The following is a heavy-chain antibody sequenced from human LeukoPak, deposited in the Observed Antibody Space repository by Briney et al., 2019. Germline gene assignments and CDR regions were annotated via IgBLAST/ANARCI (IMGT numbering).Heavy chain of an antibody. D-gene: IGHD4-17*01. V-gene: IGHV3-9*01. CDR1: GFTFCTYF. Sequence: GRAPRVSCVTSGFTFCTYFMYLGREAPREGPGWGSGISWHSGSIGYADSVKGRFTISRDNAKNSLYLQMNSLRAEDTALYYCAKDIGTNTGFDYWGQGTLVTVSS. J-gene: IGHJ4*02. CDR3: AKDIGTNTGFDY. CDR2: ISWHSGSI.